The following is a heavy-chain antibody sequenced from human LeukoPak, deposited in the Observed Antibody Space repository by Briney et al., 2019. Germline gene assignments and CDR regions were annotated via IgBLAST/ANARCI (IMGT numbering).Heavy chain of an antibody. D-gene: IGHD6-19*01. CDR2: VYYSGNT. V-gene: IGHV4-39*01. Sequence: SETLSLTCIVSGGSISSSSYYWGWIRQPPGKGLEWIGSVYYSGNTYYNPSLKSRVTISVDTSKNQFSLKLTSVTAADTAVYYCARPPVAGRIGWFDSWGQGTLVTVSS. CDR1: GGSISSSSYY. J-gene: IGHJ5*01. CDR3: ARPPVAGRIGWFDS.